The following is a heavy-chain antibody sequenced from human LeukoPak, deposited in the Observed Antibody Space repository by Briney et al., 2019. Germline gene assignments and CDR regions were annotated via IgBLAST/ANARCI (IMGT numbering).Heavy chain of an antibody. V-gene: IGHV5-51*01. CDR3: ARTGKRDRYCSSTSCLRIWFDP. D-gene: IGHD2-2*01. CDR2: TYPGDSDT. Sequence: GESLKISCKGSGYSFTSYWIGWVRQMPGKGLEWMGITYPGDSDTRYSPSFQGQVTISADKSISTAYLQWSSLKASDTAMYYCARTGKRDRYCSSTSCLRIWFDPWGQGTLVTVSS. J-gene: IGHJ5*02. CDR1: GYSFTSYW.